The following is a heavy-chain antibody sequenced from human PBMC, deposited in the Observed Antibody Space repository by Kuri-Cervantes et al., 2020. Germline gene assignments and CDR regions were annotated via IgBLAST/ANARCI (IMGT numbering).Heavy chain of an antibody. Sequence: SETLSLTCAVSSYSISSGYYWGWIRQPPGKGPEWIGSIYHSGSTYYNPSLRSRVTISVDTSKSQFSLKLRSVTAADAAVYYCAFSNYEPRFQYWGQGTLVTVPQ. CDR3: AFSNYEPRFQY. D-gene: IGHD3-3*01. CDR1: SYSISSGYY. V-gene: IGHV4-38-2*01. CDR2: IYHSGST. J-gene: IGHJ1*01.